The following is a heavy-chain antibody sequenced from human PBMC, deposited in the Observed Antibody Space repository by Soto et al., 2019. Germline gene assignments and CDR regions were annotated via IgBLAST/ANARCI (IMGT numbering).Heavy chain of an antibody. CDR1: GFTFSSYS. CDR3: ARGHYYDSSNYSGPSSAFDL. J-gene: IGHJ3*01. CDR2: ISSSSSTI. Sequence: GGSLRLSCAASGFTFSSYSISWVRQAPGKGLEWVSYISSSSSTIYFADSVKGRFTISRDNVKKSLYQQMNSLRDEDTAVYYCARGHYYDSSNYSGPSSAFDLWGQGTMVTVSS. V-gene: IGHV3-48*02. D-gene: IGHD3-22*01.